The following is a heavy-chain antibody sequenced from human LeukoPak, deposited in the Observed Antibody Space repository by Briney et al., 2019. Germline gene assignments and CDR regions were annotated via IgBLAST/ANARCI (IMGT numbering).Heavy chain of an antibody. D-gene: IGHD3-22*01. CDR1: GFTFSDYY. V-gene: IGHV3-11*04. Sequence: GGSLRLSCAASGFTFSDYYMSWIRQAPGRGLEWVSYISGNSRTIYYADSVKGRFTISRAKAKNSLYLQMNSLRAEDTAVYYCARRYYSDSSGYLYWGQGTLVTVSS. J-gene: IGHJ4*02. CDR2: ISGNSRTI. CDR3: ARRYYSDSSGYLY.